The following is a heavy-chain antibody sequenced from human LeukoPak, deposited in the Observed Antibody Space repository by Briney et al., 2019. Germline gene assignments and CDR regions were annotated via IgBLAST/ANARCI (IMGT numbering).Heavy chain of an antibody. J-gene: IGHJ4*02. CDR2: IKEDGSEK. CDR3: ARDSRPRGGSCFDN. CDR1: GFTFTEYW. V-gene: IGHV3-7*01. D-gene: IGHD2-15*01. Sequence: PGGSLRLSCAASGFTFTEYWMSWVRQAPGKGLEWVANIKEDGSEKYYVDSVKGRLTISRDDARKSLYLQMNSLRAEDTALYYCARDSRPRGGSCFDNWGQGTLVTVSS.